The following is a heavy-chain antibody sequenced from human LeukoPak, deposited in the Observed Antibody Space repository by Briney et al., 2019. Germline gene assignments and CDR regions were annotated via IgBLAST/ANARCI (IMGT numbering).Heavy chain of an antibody. J-gene: IGHJ4*02. V-gene: IGHV3-23*01. D-gene: IGHD3-3*01. CDR2: ISGSGGST. CDR3: AKDKGDFWSGYYRGPFDY. CDR1: GFTFDDYA. Sequence: RGSLRLSCAASGFTFDDYAMHWVRQAPGKGLEWVSGISGSGGSTYYADSVKGRFTISRDNSKNTLYLQMNSLRAEDTAVYYCAKDKGDFWSGYYRGPFDYWGQGTLVTVSS.